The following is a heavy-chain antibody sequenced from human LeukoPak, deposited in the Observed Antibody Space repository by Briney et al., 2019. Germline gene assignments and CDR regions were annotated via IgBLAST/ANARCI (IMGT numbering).Heavy chain of an antibody. V-gene: IGHV3-7*03. CDR1: GFTISSYW. D-gene: IGHD3-10*01. J-gene: IGHJ4*02. CDR2: IKQDGSEK. Sequence: PGGSLRLSCAASGFTISSYWMSWVRQAPGKGLEWVANIKQDGSEKYYVDSVKGRFTISRDNAKNSLYPQMNSLRAEDTAVYYCYGSGSYFYFDYWGQGTLVTVSS. CDR3: YGSGSYFYFDY.